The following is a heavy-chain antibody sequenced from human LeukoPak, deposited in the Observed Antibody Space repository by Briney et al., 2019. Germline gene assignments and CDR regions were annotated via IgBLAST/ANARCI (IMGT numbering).Heavy chain of an antibody. J-gene: IGHJ4*02. Sequence: PGGSLRLSCAASGFTFSSYAMSWVRQAPGKGLEWVSVIYSGGSTYYADSVKGRFTISRDNSKNTLYLQMNSLRAEDTAVYYCARWEELLGSFDYWGQGTLVTVSS. CDR3: ARWEELLGSFDY. CDR2: IYSGGST. V-gene: IGHV3-66*01. CDR1: GFTFSSYA. D-gene: IGHD1-26*01.